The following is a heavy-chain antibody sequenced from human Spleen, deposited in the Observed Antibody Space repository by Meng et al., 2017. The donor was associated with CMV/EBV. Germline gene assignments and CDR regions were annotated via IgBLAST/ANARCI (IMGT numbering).Heavy chain of an antibody. CDR1: GFTVSSNY. J-gene: IGHJ4*02. V-gene: IGHV3-53*01. Sequence: GESLKISCAASGFTVSSNYMSWVRQAPGKGLEWVSVIYSDGSAYYADSVKGRFTISRDNPKNTLHLQVNSLRAEDTAVYYCARGRQQLDYWGQGTLVNVSS. CDR2: IYSDGSA. CDR3: ARGRQQLDY. D-gene: IGHD6-13*01.